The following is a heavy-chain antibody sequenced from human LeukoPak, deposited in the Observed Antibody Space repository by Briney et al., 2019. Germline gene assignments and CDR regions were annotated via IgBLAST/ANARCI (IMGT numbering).Heavy chain of an antibody. CDR3: ASSNYYGSGTAAV. Sequence: SQTLSLTCAVSGGSISSGGYSWSWIRQPPGKGLEWIGYIYHSGSTYYNPSLKSRVTISVDRSKNQFSLKLSFVTAADTAVYYCASSNYYGSGTAAVWGQGTLVTVSS. CDR1: GGSISSGGYS. V-gene: IGHV4-30-2*01. D-gene: IGHD3-10*01. CDR2: IYHSGST. J-gene: IGHJ4*02.